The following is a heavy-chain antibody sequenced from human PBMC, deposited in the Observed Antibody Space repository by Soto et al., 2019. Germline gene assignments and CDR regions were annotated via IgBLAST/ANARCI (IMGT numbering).Heavy chain of an antibody. Sequence: QVHLVQSGAEVKRPGDSVKVSCKASGYTFTDYHIHWVRQAPGQGLEWMGRITPKSGEIYYSPKFQGRVTLTRATSISTAYMELTPLRLDDTAMYYCARSPIWGPTGDFDYWGQGTLATVSS. V-gene: IGHV1-2*02. CDR3: ARSPIWGPTGDFDY. CDR2: ITPKSGEI. CDR1: GYTFTDYH. D-gene: IGHD1-26*01. J-gene: IGHJ4*02.